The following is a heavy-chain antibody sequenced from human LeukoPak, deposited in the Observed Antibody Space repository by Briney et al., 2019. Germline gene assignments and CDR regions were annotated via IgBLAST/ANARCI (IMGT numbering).Heavy chain of an antibody. D-gene: IGHD2-15*01. V-gene: IGHV3-30-3*01. CDR1: GFTFSSYA. CDR2: ISYDGSNK. CDR3: ARARCSGGSCYLVPFDY. Sequence: GGSLRLSCAASGFTFSSYAMHWVRQAPGKGLEWVAVISYDGSNKYYADSVKGRFTISRDNSKNTLYLQMNSLRAEDTALYYCARARCSGGSCYLVPFDYWGQGTLVTVSS. J-gene: IGHJ4*02.